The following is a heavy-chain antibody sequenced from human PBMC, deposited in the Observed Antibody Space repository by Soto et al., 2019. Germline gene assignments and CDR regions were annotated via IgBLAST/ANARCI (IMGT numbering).Heavy chain of an antibody. Sequence: EVQVVESGGGLVQPGGSLRLSCAASGFYVSNYYMSWFRQAPGTGLEWVSVIYRGGEIYYADSVQGRFTTSRDISRNSWDLKMNSLRVDDTAVYYWARDRRDGDKLWGQGVVVTVSS. CDR3: ARDRRDGDKL. V-gene: IGHV3-66*01. CDR2: IYRGGEI. J-gene: IGHJ4*02. D-gene: IGHD7-27*01. CDR1: GFYVSNYY.